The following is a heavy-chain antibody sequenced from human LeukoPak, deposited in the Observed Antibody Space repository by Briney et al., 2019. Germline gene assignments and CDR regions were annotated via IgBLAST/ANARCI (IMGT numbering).Heavy chain of an antibody. J-gene: IGHJ4*02. V-gene: IGHV3-66*02. CDR2: TYSGGTT. CDR3: ARDQNY. CDR1: GFTVSTNY. Sequence: GGSLRLSCVASGFTVSTNYMSWVRQAPGKGLEWVSVTYSGGTTYYADSVKGRFTFSTDNSQNTLYLQMNSLRPEDTTVYYCARDQNYWGQGTLVTVSS.